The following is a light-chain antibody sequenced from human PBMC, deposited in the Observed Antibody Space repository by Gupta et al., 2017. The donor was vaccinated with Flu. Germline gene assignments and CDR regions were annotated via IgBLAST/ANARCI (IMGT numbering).Light chain of an antibody. CDR2: DAS. Sequence: PATLSLSPGERATLSCRASQSISSSLAWYQQKPGQAPSLLIYDASNRATGIPARFSGSGSGTDFTLTISSLESEDFAVYYCQQRSSWPFTFGQGTKLEIK. CDR1: QSISSS. CDR3: QQRSSWPFT. J-gene: IGKJ2*01. V-gene: IGKV3-11*01.